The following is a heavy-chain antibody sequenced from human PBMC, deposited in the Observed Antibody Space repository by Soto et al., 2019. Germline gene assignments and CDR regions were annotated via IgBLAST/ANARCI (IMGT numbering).Heavy chain of an antibody. CDR3: ARRPGWLQSATDPGPFDY. CDR1: GGSISSYY. CDR2: IYYSGST. Sequence: QVQLQESGPGLVKPSETLSLTCTVSGGSISSYYWSWIRQPPGKGLEWIGYIYYSGSTNYNPSLKSRVTISVDTSKNQFSLKLSSVTAADTAVYYCARRPGWLQSATDPGPFDYWGQGTLVTVSS. D-gene: IGHD5-12*01. V-gene: IGHV4-59*08. J-gene: IGHJ4*02.